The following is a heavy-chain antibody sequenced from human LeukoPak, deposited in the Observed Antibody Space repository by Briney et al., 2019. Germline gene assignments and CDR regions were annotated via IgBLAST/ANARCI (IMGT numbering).Heavy chain of an antibody. CDR1: GGSISSSRYY. J-gene: IGHJ1*01. CDR2: IYYSGST. CDR3: ARGPPGNL. D-gene: IGHD1-14*01. Sequence: PSETLSLTCTVSGGSISSSRYYWGWIRQPPGKGLEWIGSIYYSGSTYYNPSLKSRVTISVDTSKNQCSLKLSSVTAADTAVYYCARGPPGNLWGQGTLVTVSS. V-gene: IGHV4-39*07.